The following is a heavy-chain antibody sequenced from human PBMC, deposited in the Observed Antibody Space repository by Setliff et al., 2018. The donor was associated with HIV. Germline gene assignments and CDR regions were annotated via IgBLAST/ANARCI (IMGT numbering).Heavy chain of an antibody. V-gene: IGHV4-34*01. CDR3: ASDYSSRHDAFDL. D-gene: IGHD6-13*01. CDR2: INHGGST. Sequence: SETLSLTCAVYGGSFSGYYWSWIRQPPGKGLEWIGKINHGGSTNYNPSLKSRVTISIDTSKNQFSLKLSSVTAADTAVYYCASDYSSRHDAFDLWGQGTAVTVSS. CDR1: GGSFSGYY. J-gene: IGHJ3*01.